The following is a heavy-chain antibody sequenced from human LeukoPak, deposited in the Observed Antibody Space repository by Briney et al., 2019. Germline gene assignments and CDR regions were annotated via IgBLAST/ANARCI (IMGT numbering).Heavy chain of an antibody. CDR1: GFTFGDYA. CDR3: SRFYSSGWASGAFDI. V-gene: IGHV3-49*04. J-gene: IGHJ3*02. CDR2: IRNLVNGGTT. D-gene: IGHD3-22*01. Sequence: GGSLRLSCTASGFTFGDYAMSWVRQAPGKGLEWIGFIRNLVNGGTTEYAASVKGRVTISRDDSKSIAYLQMNSLKTEDTAVYCCSRFYSSGWASGAFDIWGQGTMVTVSS.